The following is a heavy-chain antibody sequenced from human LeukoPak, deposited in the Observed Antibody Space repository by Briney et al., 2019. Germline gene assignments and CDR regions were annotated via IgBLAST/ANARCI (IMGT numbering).Heavy chain of an antibody. CDR3: ATAGDAIDSVMIWDF. J-gene: IGHJ4*02. CDR1: GYTFTSYG. CDR2: ISAYNGNT. Sequence: ASVKVSYKASGYTFTSYGISWVRQAPGQGLECMGWISAYNGNTNYAQKLQGRVTMTTDTSTSTAYMELRSLRSDDTAVYYCATAGDAIDSVMIWDFWGQGTLVTVSS. D-gene: IGHD3/OR15-3a*01. V-gene: IGHV1-18*01.